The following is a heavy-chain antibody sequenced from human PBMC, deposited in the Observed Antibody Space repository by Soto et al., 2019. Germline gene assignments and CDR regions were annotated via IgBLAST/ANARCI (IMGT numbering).Heavy chain of an antibody. V-gene: IGHV3-23*01. CDR3: AKHYEFSSGRDFDY. J-gene: IGHJ4*02. CDR2: LTASGGST. D-gene: IGHD3-3*01. CDR1: GFTFSSYG. Sequence: GGSLRLSCAASGFTFSSYGMSWVRQAPGRGLEWVSSLTASGGSTYYADFVKGRFTISRDNSKNTLYLQMNSLRAEDTALYYCAKHYEFSSGRDFDYWGQGTLVTVSS.